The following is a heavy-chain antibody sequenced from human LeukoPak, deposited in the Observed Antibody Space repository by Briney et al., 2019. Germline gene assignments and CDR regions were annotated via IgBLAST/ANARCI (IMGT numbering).Heavy chain of an antibody. CDR3: ARSPGAITMPTDYFDY. V-gene: IGHV3-74*01. D-gene: IGHD3-10*01. Sequence: PGGSLRLSCAASGFTFSSYWMHWVRQAPGKGLVWVSRINSDGSSTSYADSVKGRFTISRDYAKNTLYLQMNSLRAEDTAVYYCARSPGAITMPTDYFDYWGQGTLVTVSS. J-gene: IGHJ4*02. CDR1: GFTFSSYW. CDR2: INSDGSST.